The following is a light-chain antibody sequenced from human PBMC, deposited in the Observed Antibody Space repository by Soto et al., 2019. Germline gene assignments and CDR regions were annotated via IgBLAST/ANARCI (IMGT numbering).Light chain of an antibody. Sequence: DIQMTQSPSTLSASVGDRVTITCRASQNIGSSLAWYQHRPGKAPKLLIFDASTLQTGVRSRFSGSGFGTEFTLTITGLQPDDFATYYCQQHNDYSAVTFGQGTKLEIK. V-gene: IGKV1-5*01. CDR3: QQHNDYSAVT. CDR2: DAS. J-gene: IGKJ2*01. CDR1: QNIGSS.